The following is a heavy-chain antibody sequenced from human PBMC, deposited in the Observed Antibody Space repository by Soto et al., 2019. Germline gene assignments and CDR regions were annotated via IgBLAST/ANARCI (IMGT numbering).Heavy chain of an antibody. CDR3: ARDPSYYGMDV. Sequence: ASVKVCCKASGYTFTSYAMHCVRQAPGQRLEWMGWINAGNGNTKYSQKSQGRVTITRDTSASTAYMELSSLRSEDTAVYYCARDPSYYGMDVWGQGTTVTVSS. CDR2: INAGNGNT. J-gene: IGHJ6*02. V-gene: IGHV1-3*01. CDR1: GYTFTSYA.